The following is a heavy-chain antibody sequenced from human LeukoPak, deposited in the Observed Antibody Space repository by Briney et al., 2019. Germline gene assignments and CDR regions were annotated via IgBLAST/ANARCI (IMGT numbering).Heavy chain of an antibody. J-gene: IGHJ4*02. D-gene: IGHD1-14*01. V-gene: IGHV3-7*02. CDR3: AGGITGGDY. CDR2: IKQDGSEK. CDR1: GLTFSYYW. Sequence: GGSLRLSCAASGLTFSYYWMSWVRQAPGKGLEWVASIKQDGSEKYYVDSVKGRFTISRDNAKDSLYLQMNSLRSDDTALYYCAGGITGGDYWGQGTLVTVSS.